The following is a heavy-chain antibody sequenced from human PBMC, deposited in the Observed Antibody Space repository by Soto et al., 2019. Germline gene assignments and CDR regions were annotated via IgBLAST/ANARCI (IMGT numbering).Heavy chain of an antibody. CDR3: AHRPSYCSGGSCYSGFDD. D-gene: IGHD2-15*01. Sequence: QITLKESGPTLVKPTQTLTLTCTFYGFSLSTSGVGVCWIRQPPGKALEWLALIYWDDDKRYSPSLKSRLTITKDTSKNQVVLTMTNMDPVDTTTYYCAHRPSYCSGGSCYSGFDDWGQGTLVTVSS. J-gene: IGHJ4*02. V-gene: IGHV2-5*02. CDR2: IYWDDDK. CDR1: GFSLSTSGVG.